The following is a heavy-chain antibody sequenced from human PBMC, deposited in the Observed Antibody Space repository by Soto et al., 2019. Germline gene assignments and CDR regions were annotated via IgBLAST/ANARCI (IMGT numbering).Heavy chain of an antibody. CDR3: ARGKDSTTWYGGGYNWFEP. Sequence: SGPTLVNPTETLTLTCTVSGFSLSNTTMGVSWIRQPPGRALEWLAHIFSNDKKSYSASLKSRLTISKDTSKSQVVLTMTHMDPVDTATYFCARGKDSTTWYGGGYNWFEPWGQGTLVTVSS. J-gene: IGHJ5*02. V-gene: IGHV2-26*01. CDR1: GFSLSNTTMG. D-gene: IGHD2-2*01. CDR2: IFSNDKK.